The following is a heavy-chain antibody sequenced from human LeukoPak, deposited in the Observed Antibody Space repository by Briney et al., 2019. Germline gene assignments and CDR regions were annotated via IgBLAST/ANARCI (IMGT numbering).Heavy chain of an antibody. CDR2: INHSGET. Sequence: SETLSLTCAVSGYSISSGYCWSWIRQPPGKGLEWIATINHSGETYYNPSLKSRVTISVDTSKNQFSLKLSSVTAAGTAIYYCARYTANKSGYSFDYWGQGTLVTVSS. V-gene: IGHV4-38-2*01. CDR1: GYSISSGYC. J-gene: IGHJ4*02. D-gene: IGHD3-22*01. CDR3: ARYTANKSGYSFDY.